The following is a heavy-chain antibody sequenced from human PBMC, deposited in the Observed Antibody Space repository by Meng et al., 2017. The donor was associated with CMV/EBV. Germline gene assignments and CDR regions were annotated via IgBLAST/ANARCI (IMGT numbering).Heavy chain of an antibody. CDR2: IEQDGNEK. CDR3: AREVIRGDAIDV. D-gene: IGHD2-21*01. CDR1: GFSFNYYY. V-gene: IGHV3-7*01. Sequence: GESLKISCAASGFSFNYYYMTWVRQAPGKGLEWVANIEQDGNEKNYVDSVKGRFTISRDNAKNSLYLQMNSLRAEDTAVYYCAREVIRGDAIDVWGQGATVTV. J-gene: IGHJ6*02.